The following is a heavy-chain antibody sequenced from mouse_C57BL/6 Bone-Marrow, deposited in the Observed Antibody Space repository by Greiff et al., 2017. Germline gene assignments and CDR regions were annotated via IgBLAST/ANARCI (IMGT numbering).Heavy chain of an antibody. CDR2: IDPETGGT. Sequence: QVQLQQSGAELVRPGASVTLSCKASGYTFTDYEMHWVKQTPVHGLEWIGAIDPETGGTAYNQKFKGKAILTADKSSSTAYMVLRSLTSEDSAVYYCTRANWDHYYYAMDYWGQGTSVTVSS. V-gene: IGHV1-15*01. CDR1: GYTFTDYE. CDR3: TRANWDHYYYAMDY. D-gene: IGHD4-1*01. J-gene: IGHJ4*01.